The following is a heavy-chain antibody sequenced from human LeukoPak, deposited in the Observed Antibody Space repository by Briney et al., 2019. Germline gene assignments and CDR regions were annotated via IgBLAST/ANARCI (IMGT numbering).Heavy chain of an antibody. CDR1: GFTFSSYS. J-gene: IGHJ4*02. CDR2: ISSSSSYI. Sequence: GGSLRLSCAASGFTFSSYSMNWVRQAPGKGLEWVSSISSSSSYIYYADSVKGRFTISRDNAKNSLYLQMNSLRAEDTAVYYCARDAARLRYFDWLLYGSYFDYWGQGTLVTVSS. CDR3: ARDAARLRYFDWLLYGSYFDY. V-gene: IGHV3-21*01. D-gene: IGHD3-9*01.